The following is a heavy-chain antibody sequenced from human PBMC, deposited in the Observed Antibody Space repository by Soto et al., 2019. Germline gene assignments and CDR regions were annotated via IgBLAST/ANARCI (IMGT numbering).Heavy chain of an antibody. CDR2: LSYDGSNK. CDR3: ARDYKTIVVTNNWFDP. J-gene: IGHJ5*02. V-gene: IGHV3-30-3*01. D-gene: IGHD3-22*01. Sequence: GGSLRLSCAASGFTFSSYAMHWVRQAPGKGLEWVAVLSYDGSNKYYADSVKGRFTISRDNSKNTLYLQMNSLRAEDTAVYYCARDYKTIVVTNNWFDPWGQGTLVTVSS. CDR1: GFTFSSYA.